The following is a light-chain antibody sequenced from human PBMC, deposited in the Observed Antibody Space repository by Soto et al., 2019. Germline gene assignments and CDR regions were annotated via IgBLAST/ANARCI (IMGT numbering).Light chain of an antibody. J-gene: IGKJ4*01. CDR3: QQYGSSPLT. CDR2: GAS. Sequence: EIVLTQSPGTLSLTPGQRATLSCRASQSIRSNSLAWYQQRPGQAPRLLIYGASSRATGIPDRFSGGGSGTDFSLTISRLETEDFSVYYCQQYGSSPLTFGGGTKV. V-gene: IGKV3-20*01. CDR1: QSIRSNS.